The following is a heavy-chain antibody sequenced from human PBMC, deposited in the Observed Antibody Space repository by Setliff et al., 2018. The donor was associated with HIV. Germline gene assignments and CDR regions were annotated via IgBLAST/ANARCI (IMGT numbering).Heavy chain of an antibody. J-gene: IGHJ4*02. CDR2: VYHTGST. CDR1: GYSISSRYY. D-gene: IGHD2-2*01. V-gene: IGHV4-38-2*02. CDR3: ASSPAWRSDFGLHTFDY. Sequence: SETLSLTCTVSGYSISSRYYWGRIRQPPGKGLEWIGSVYHTGSTYYNPSLKSRVTMSADTSKNQFSLKLSSVTAADTAVYYCASSPAWRSDFGLHTFDYWGQGTLVTVSS.